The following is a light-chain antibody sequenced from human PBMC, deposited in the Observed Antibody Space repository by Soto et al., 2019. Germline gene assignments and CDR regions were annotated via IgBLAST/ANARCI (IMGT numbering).Light chain of an antibody. Sequence: DIQMTQSPSTLSASVGDRATIPCRASQRTSGWLAWYQQKPGKAPKFLIFAASSLQSWVPSRFSGSGSGTDFTLTISSLQPEDFATYYCQQSCSSPCTFGQGTKVDIK. V-gene: IGKV1-39*01. CDR2: AAS. J-gene: IGKJ1*01. CDR3: QQSCSSPCT. CDR1: QRTSGW.